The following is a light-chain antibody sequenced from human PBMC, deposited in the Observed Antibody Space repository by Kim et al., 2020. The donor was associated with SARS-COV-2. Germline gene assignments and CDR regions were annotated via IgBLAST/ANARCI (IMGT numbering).Light chain of an antibody. V-gene: IGKV1-5*03. CDR1: QSFNTW. Sequence: ACVGDRVTLTCRASQSFNTWLAWYQQKPGKAPNLLIYRASSLESGVPSRFSGSGSGTEFTLTISSLQPDDFATYYCQQSYSTPLTFGGGTKVDIK. J-gene: IGKJ4*01. CDR3: QQSYSTPLT. CDR2: RAS.